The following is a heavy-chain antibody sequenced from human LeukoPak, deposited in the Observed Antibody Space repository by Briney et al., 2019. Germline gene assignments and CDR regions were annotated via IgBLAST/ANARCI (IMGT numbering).Heavy chain of an antibody. CDR2: IYYSGST. J-gene: IGHJ4*02. CDR1: GGSISSYY. CDR3: ARGVVDTAMVYFDY. V-gene: IGHV4-59*01. Sequence: PETLSLTCTVSGGSISSYYWSWIRQPPGKGLEWIGYIYYSGSTNYNPSLKSRVTISVDTSKNQFSLKLSSVTAADTAVYYCARGVVDTAMVYFDYWGQGTLVTVSS. D-gene: IGHD5-18*01.